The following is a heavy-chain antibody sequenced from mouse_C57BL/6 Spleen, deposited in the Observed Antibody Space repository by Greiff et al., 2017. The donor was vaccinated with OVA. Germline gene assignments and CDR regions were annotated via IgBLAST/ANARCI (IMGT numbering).Heavy chain of an antibody. CDR3: AGLYGNYPYWYFDV. D-gene: IGHD2-1*01. CDR1: GYSITSGYY. V-gene: IGHV3-6*01. J-gene: IGHJ1*03. CDR2: ISYDGSN. Sequence: EVQLQQSGPGLVKPSQSLSLTCSVTGYSITSGYYWNWIRQFPGNKLEWMGYISYDGSNNYNPSLKNRISITRDTSKNQFFLKLNSVTTEDTATYYGAGLYGNYPYWYFDVWGTGTTVTVSS.